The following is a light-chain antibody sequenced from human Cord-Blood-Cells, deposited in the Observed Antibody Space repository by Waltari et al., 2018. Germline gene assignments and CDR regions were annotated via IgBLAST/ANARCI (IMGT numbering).Light chain of an antibody. CDR2: GNS. CDR1: SSNLGAGYY. J-gene: IGLJ2*01. CDR3: QSYDSSLSVV. V-gene: IGLV1-40*01. Sequence: QSVLTQPPSVSGAPGQRVTISCTGRSSNLGAGYYVHWYQQLPGTAPKLLIHGNSNRPSGVPDRFSGSKSGTSASLAITGLQAEDEADYYCQSYDSSLSVVFGGGTKLTVL.